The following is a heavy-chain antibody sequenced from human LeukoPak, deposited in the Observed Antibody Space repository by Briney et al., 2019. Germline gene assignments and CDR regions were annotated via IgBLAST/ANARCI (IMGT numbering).Heavy chain of an antibody. Sequence: ASVKVSCKASGYTFSSYSISWVRQAPGQGLEWMGWINPNSGGTNYAQKFQGRVTMTRDTSISTAYMELSRLRSDDTAVYYCAREVDYDILTGYPYKDYWGQGTLVTVSS. CDR2: INPNSGGT. D-gene: IGHD3-9*01. CDR3: AREVDYDILTGYPYKDY. V-gene: IGHV1-2*02. CDR1: GYTFSSYS. J-gene: IGHJ4*02.